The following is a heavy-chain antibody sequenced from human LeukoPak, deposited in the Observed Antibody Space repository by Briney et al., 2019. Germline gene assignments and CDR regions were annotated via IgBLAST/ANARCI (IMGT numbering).Heavy chain of an antibody. D-gene: IGHD3-3*01. CDR1: GFTFSSYA. V-gene: IGHV3-30-3*01. CDR3: ARDWSGDDY. CDR2: ISYDGSNK. Sequence: GGSLRLSCAASGFTFSSYAMHWVRQAPGKGLEWVAVISYDGSNKYYADSVKGRFTISRDNSKNTLYLQMNSLRAEDTAVYYCARDWSGDDYWGQGTLVTVSS. J-gene: IGHJ4*02.